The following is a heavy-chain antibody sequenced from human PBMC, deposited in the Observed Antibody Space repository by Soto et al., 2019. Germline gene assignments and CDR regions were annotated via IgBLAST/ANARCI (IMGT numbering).Heavy chain of an antibody. CDR3: ARDTRIPVSSSTYYFDY. Sequence: QVQLVQSGAEVKKPGASVKVSCKASGYTFTSYGISWVRQAPGHGLEWMGWISAYNGNTNYAQKLQGRVTMTTDTSTSTAYMELRSLRSDDTAVYYCARDTRIPVSSSTYYFDYWGQGTLVTVSS. CDR1: GYTFTSYG. J-gene: IGHJ4*02. CDR2: ISAYNGNT. V-gene: IGHV1-18*01. D-gene: IGHD2-8*01.